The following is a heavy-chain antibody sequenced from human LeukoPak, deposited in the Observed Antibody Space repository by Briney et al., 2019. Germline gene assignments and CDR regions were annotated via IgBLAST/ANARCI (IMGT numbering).Heavy chain of an antibody. CDR2: INPNSGGT. V-gene: IGHV1-2*04. J-gene: IGHJ4*02. CDR3: ARGLFRYYGSGSQLYYFDY. Sequence: PMASVKVSCKASGYTFTSYGISWVRQAPGQGLEWMGWINPNSGGTNYAQKFQGWVTMTRDTSISTAYMELSRLRSDDTAVYYCARGLFRYYGSGSQLYYFDYWGQGTLVTVSS. CDR1: GYTFTSYG. D-gene: IGHD3-10*01.